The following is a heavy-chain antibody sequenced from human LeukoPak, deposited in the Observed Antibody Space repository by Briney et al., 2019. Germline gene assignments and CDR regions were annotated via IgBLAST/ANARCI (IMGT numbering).Heavy chain of an antibody. D-gene: IGHD5-12*01. CDR1: GFTFSSYW. J-gene: IGHJ4*02. CDR2: IKDDDSDT. CDR3: TTIRPDY. Sequence: GESLKISCAASGFTFSSYWMHWVRQAPGKGLVWVSRIKDDDSDTNYADSVKGRFTISRDNAKNTLYLQMNSLRAEDTAVYYCTTIRPDYWGQGTLVTVSS. V-gene: IGHV3-74*01.